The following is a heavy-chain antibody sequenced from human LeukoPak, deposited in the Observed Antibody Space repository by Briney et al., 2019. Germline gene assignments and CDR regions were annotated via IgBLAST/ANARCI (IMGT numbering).Heavy chain of an antibody. Sequence: PGGSLRLSCAASGFIFSSYWMHWVRHAPGKGLAWVSRINTDGSSTSYADSVKGRFTISRDNAKNTLYLQMNSLRAEDTAVYYCARLTTYYYDSSGYYYDYWGQGTLVTVSS. D-gene: IGHD3-22*01. V-gene: IGHV3-74*01. CDR3: ARLTTYYYDSSGYYYDY. CDR1: GFIFSSYW. CDR2: INTDGSST. J-gene: IGHJ4*02.